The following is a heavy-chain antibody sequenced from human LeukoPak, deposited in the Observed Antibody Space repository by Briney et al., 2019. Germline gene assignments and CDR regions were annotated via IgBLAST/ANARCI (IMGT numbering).Heavy chain of an antibody. D-gene: IGHD5-18*01. CDR3: ARDDGDTAMVTYFDY. V-gene: IGHV3-30-3*01. CDR1: GFTFSSYA. Sequence: GGSLRLSCAASGFTFSSYAMHWVRQAPGKGLEWVAVISYDGSNKYYADSVKGRFTISRDNAKNSLYLQMNSLRAEDTAVYYCARDDGDTAMVTYFDYWGQGTLVTVSS. J-gene: IGHJ4*02. CDR2: ISYDGSNK.